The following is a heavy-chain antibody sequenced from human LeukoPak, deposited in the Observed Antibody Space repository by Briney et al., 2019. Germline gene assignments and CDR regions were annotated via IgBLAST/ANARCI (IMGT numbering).Heavy chain of an antibody. D-gene: IGHD6-19*01. CDR3: AKGALIAVAGPDY. V-gene: IGHV3-30*18. Sequence: GSLRLSCAASGFTFSSYGMHWVRQAPGKGLEWVAVISYDGSNKYYADSVKGRFTISRDNSKNTLYLQMNSLRAEDTAVYYCAKGALIAVAGPDYWGQGTLVTVSS. J-gene: IGHJ4*02. CDR2: ISYDGSNK. CDR1: GFTFSSYG.